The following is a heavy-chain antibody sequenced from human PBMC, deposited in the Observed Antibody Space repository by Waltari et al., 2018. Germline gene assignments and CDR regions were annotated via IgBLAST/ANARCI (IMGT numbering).Heavy chain of an antibody. D-gene: IGHD4-17*01. Sequence: QVQLQESGPGLVKPSETLSLTCTGSGGSISSYYWSWIRQPPGKGLEWIGYIYYSGSTNYNPSLKSRVTISVDTSKNQFSLKLSSVTAADTAVYYCARAPHDYGDYYFDYWGQGTLVTVSS. J-gene: IGHJ4*02. CDR2: IYYSGST. CDR1: GGSISSYY. V-gene: IGHV4-59*01. CDR3: ARAPHDYGDYYFDY.